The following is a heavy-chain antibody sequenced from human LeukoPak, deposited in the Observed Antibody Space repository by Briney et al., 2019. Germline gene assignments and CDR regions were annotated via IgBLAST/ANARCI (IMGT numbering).Heavy chain of an antibody. V-gene: IGHV3-23*01. CDR2: ITGSGGTT. Sequence: GGSLRLSCAASGFTFSNYAMTWVRQAQGKGLQWVSAITGSGGTTYDADSVKGRFAICRDNSKNTLYLQMNSLRAEDTAVYYCEPLVRGQTGFSGYGGGDYGARGTLVPVSS. CDR1: GFTFSNYA. J-gene: IGHJ4*02. D-gene: IGHD5-12*01. CDR3: EPLVRGQTGFSGYGGGDY.